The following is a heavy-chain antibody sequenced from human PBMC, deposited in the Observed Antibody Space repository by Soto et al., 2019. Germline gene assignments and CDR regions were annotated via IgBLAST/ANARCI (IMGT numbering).Heavy chain of an antibody. V-gene: IGHV4-39*01. CDR2: IHYDGCT. CDR1: GGSISSSSFN. CDR3: ARFFGNAFDI. J-gene: IGHJ3*02. Sequence: QLQLRESGPGLVKPSETLSLTCSVSGGSISSSSFNWDWIRQPPGKGLQWIGTIHYDGCTDHNPSLNSRAIISVDTSKNESSRMLISVTAADTAVYYCARFFGNAFDIWGHGTVVTVS. D-gene: IGHD3-16*01.